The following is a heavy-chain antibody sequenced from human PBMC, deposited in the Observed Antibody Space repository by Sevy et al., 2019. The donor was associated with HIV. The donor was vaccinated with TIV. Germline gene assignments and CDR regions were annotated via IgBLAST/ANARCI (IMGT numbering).Heavy chain of an antibody. V-gene: IGHV5-51*01. D-gene: IGHD4-17*01. CDR2: IYPGDSET. Sequence: GESLKISCKGSGYRFTNYWIGWVRQMPGKGLEWMGSIYPGDSETTYSPSFQGQVTISADNSLTTAYLQWSSLKASDSVMYYCARPRVYGDGAFDIWGQGTMVTVSS. CDR3: ARPRVYGDGAFDI. J-gene: IGHJ3*02. CDR1: GYRFTNYW.